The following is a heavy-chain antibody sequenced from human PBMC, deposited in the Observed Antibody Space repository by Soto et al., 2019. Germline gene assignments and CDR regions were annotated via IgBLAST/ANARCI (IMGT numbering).Heavy chain of an antibody. CDR2: VNPNTGLT. CDR1: GYTFTALY. Sequence: ASVKVSCKASGYTFTALYMNWVRQAPGQGLEWMGWVNPNTGLTKYAQKFQGRVSMTRDTSINTAYMELSGLTSDDTAVYYCTTFRSDPWGQGTLAPVSS. J-gene: IGHJ5*02. V-gene: IGHV1-2*02. CDR3: TTFRSDP.